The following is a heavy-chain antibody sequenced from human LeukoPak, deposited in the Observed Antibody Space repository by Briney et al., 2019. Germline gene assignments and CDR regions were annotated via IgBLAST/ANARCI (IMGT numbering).Heavy chain of an antibody. CDR1: GGSISSYY. V-gene: IGHV4-59*01. Sequence: PSETLSLTCTVSGGSISSYYWSWIRQPPGKGLEWIGYIYYSGSTNYNPSLKSRVTISVDTSKNQFSLKLSSVTAVDTAVYYCASWGSSTIYGMDVWGQGTTVTVSS. D-gene: IGHD2-2*01. CDR3: ASWGSSTIYGMDV. J-gene: IGHJ6*02. CDR2: IYYSGST.